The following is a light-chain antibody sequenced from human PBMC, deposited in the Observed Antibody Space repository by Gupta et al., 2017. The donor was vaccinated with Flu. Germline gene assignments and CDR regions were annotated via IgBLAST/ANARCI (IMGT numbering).Light chain of an antibody. V-gene: IGKV1-27*01. CDR1: QGISNY. CDR2: TAS. Sequence: DIQMTQSPSSLSASVGDRVTITCRASQGISNYLAWYQQQPGTVPKLLIYTASALQSGVPSRFSGSGSGTDFTLTISSLQPEDVATYYCQKYDSDRPGLTFGGGTKVEIK. J-gene: IGKJ4*01. CDR3: QKYDSDRPGLT.